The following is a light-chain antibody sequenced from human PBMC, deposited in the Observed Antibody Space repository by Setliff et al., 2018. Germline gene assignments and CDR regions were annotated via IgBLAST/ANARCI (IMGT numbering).Light chain of an antibody. CDR3: MSYTTIRTYV. CDR1: SSDVGGYSH. Sequence: QSALAQPPSASGSPGQSVTISCTGTSSDVGGYSHVSWYQQYPGKAPKLMISEVSNRPSGVSYRFSGSKSGNTASLTISGLQAEDEADYYCMSYTTIRTYVFGTGTKVTVL. J-gene: IGLJ1*01. V-gene: IGLV2-14*01. CDR2: EVS.